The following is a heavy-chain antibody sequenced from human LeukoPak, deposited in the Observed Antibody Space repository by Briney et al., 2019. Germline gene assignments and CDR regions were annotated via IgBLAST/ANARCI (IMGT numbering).Heavy chain of an antibody. V-gene: IGHV4-34*01. D-gene: IGHD5-18*01. CDR3: GRAVGYSYGRQYYFDY. J-gene: IGHJ4*02. Sequence: PSETLSLTCAVYGGSFSGYYWSWIRQPPGKGLEWIGEINHSGSTNYNPSLKSRVTISVDTSKNQFSLKLSSVTVADTAVYYCGRAVGYSYGRQYYFDYWGQGTLVTVSS. CDR2: INHSGST. CDR1: GGSFSGYY.